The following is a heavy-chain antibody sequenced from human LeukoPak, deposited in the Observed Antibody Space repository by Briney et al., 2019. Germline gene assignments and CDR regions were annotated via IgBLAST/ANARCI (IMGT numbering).Heavy chain of an antibody. CDR1: GYIFTGYY. CDR2: INPNSGGT. D-gene: IGHD4-17*01. Sequence: GASVKVSCKASGYIFTGYYMHWVRQAPGQGLEWMGWINPNSGGTNYAQKFQGRVTMTRDTSISTAYMELSRLRSDDTAVYYCARDMLPVTTRTTPGSWGQGTLVTVSS. V-gene: IGHV1-2*02. J-gene: IGHJ5*02. CDR3: ARDMLPVTTRTTPGS.